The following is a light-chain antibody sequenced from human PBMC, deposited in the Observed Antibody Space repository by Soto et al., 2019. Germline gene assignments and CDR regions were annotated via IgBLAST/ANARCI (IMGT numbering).Light chain of an antibody. CDR3: QQYGSSPWT. CDR2: GAS. Sequence: DIALTQSPGTLSLSPGERATLSCRASQSVSSSYLAWYQQKPGQAPRLLIYGASSRATGIPDRFSGSGSGTDFTLTISRLEPEDFAVYYCQQYGSSPWTFGQGTKVDIK. V-gene: IGKV3-20*01. CDR1: QSVSSSY. J-gene: IGKJ1*01.